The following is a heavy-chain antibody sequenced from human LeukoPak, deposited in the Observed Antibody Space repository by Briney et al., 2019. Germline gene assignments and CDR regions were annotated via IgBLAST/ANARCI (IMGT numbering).Heavy chain of an antibody. CDR1: GGSFSGYY. Sequence: PSETLSLTCAVYGGSFSGYYWSWIRQPPGKGLEWIGEINHSGSTNYNPSLKSRVTISVDTSKNQFSLKLSSVTAADTAVYYCARHLKYYYDSSGYYYPRYFDYWGQGTLVTVSS. CDR3: ARHLKYYYDSSGYYYPRYFDY. J-gene: IGHJ4*02. D-gene: IGHD3-22*01. V-gene: IGHV4-34*01. CDR2: INHSGST.